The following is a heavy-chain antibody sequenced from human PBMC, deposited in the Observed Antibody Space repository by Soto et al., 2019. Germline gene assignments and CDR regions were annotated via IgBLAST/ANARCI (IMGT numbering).Heavy chain of an antibody. CDR2: ISYDGSNK. D-gene: IGHD2-15*01. CDR1: GFTFSSYA. Sequence: GGSLRLSCAASGFTFSSYAMHWVRQAPGKGLEWVAVISYDGSNKYYADSVKGRFTISRDNSKNTLYLQMNSLRAEDTAVYYCARDRSGGPLDYWGQGTLVTVSS. CDR3: ARDRSGGPLDY. J-gene: IGHJ4*02. V-gene: IGHV3-30-3*01.